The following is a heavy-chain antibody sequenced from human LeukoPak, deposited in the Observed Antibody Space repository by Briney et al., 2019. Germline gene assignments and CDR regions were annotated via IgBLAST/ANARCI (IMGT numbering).Heavy chain of an antibody. J-gene: IGHJ3*02. CDR2: IKQDGSEK. CDR3: AKTYGGLRDDAFDI. Sequence: PGGSVRLSCAASGFTFSSYWMSWVRQAPGKGLEWVANIKQDGSEKYYVDSVKGRFTISRDNAKNSLYLQMNSLRAEDTAVYYCAKTYGGLRDDAFDIWGQGTMVTVSS. D-gene: IGHD4-17*01. V-gene: IGHV3-7*01. CDR1: GFTFSSYW.